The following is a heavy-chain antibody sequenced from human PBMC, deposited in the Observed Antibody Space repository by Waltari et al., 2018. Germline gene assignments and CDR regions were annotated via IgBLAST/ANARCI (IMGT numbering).Heavy chain of an antibody. CDR3: ARGAPRD. V-gene: IGHV4-59*11. CDR1: GGSISSHY. J-gene: IGHJ4*02. CDR2: IYYSGST. Sequence: QVQLQESGPGLVKPSETLSLTCTVSGGSISSHYWSWIRQPPGKGLEWIGYIYYSGSTNYNPSLKSRVTISVDTSKNQFSLKLSSVTAADTAVYYCARGAPRDWGQGTLVTVSS.